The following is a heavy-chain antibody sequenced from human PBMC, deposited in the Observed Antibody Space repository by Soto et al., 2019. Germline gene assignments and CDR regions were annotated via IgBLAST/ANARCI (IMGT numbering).Heavy chain of an antibody. CDR2: MNPGSGDT. D-gene: IGHD3-16*01. CDR1: GYSFANND. CDR3: ARMETFGSLNWFDP. J-gene: IGHJ5*02. V-gene: IGHV1-8*01. Sequence: ASVKVSCKASGYSFANNDVSWVRQATGQGLEWMGWMNPGSGDTGYAQKFQGRVTMTRDISIATAYMELSSLRSDDTAIYYCARMETFGSLNWFDPWGQGTLVTVSS.